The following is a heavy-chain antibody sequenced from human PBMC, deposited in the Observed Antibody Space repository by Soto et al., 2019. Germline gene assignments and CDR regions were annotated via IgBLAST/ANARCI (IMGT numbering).Heavy chain of an antibody. CDR1: GGSISGYY. CDR2: LHTSGRS. J-gene: IGHJ6*02. V-gene: IGHV4-4*07. D-gene: IGHD6-19*01. CDR3: ARVTSSRGSFSRLCTNYGIEV. Sequence: PSVTLSLTCTVSGGSISGYYWSWIRQPAGKGLEWIDRLHTSGRSNYNPALKPRVTLSLDTSKNQSSLKLSSVTDADPAVYYCARVTSSRGSFSRLCTNYGIEVWGPVHTVT.